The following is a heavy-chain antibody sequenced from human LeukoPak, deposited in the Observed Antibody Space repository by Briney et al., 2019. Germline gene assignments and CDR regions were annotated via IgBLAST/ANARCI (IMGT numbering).Heavy chain of an antibody. Sequence: GGSLRLSCAASGFTFSSYWMHWVRQAPGKGLVWFSRINSDGSSTSYADSVKGRFTISRDNAKNTLYLQMNSLRAEDTAVYYCVWFGELLSDFDYWGQGTLVTVSS. D-gene: IGHD3-10*01. CDR3: VWFGELLSDFDY. V-gene: IGHV3-74*01. CDR2: INSDGSST. CDR1: GFTFSSYW. J-gene: IGHJ4*02.